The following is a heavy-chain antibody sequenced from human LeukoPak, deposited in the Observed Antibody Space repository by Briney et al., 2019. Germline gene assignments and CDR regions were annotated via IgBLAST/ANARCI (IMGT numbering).Heavy chain of an antibody. V-gene: IGHV4-59*01. CDR1: GGSISSYY. Sequence: SETLSLTCTVSGGSISSYYWSWIRQPPGKGLEWIGYIYYSGSTNYNPSLKSRVTISVDTSKNQFSLKLSSVTAADTAVYYCASLIAARAYFDYWGQGTLVTVSS. CDR3: ASLIAARAYFDY. J-gene: IGHJ4*02. CDR2: IYYSGST. D-gene: IGHD6-6*01.